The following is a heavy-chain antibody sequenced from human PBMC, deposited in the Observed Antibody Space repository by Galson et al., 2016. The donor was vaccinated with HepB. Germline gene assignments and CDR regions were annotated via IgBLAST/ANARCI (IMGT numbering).Heavy chain of an antibody. CDR1: GFSISIYS. D-gene: IGHD6-19*01. CDR2: IRGSGTGT. CDR3: AKISLVVYNSGWGCSFDI. Sequence: SLRLSCAASGFSISIYSMNWVRQAPGKGLEWVSAIRGSGTGTSYTDSVKGRFTISRDNSKNTLYLQMNSLRAEDAAVYYCAKISLVVYNSGWGCSFDIWGRGTMVTVSS. V-gene: IGHV3-23*01. J-gene: IGHJ3*02.